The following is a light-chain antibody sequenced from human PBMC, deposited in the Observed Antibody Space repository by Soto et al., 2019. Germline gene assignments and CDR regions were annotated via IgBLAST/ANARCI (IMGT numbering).Light chain of an antibody. CDR1: QSVSSSY. Sequence: DIVLTQSPGTLSLSPGEPAIFSCRASQSVSSSYLAWYQQKPGQAPRLLIYDTSNRATGVPARFSGSGSGTDFTLTISSLEPEDCAIYYCQQRQYWPPITFGQGTRLEIK. CDR3: QQRQYWPPIT. CDR2: DTS. V-gene: IGKV3-11*01. J-gene: IGKJ5*01.